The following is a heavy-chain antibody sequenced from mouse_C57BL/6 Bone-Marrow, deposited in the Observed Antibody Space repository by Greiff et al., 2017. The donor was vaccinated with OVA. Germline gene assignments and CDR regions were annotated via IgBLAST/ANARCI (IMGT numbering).Heavy chain of an antibody. CDR3: TRQGYDYDWFAY. CDR2: IRNKANNHAT. D-gene: IGHD2-4*01. CDR1: GFTFSDAW. Sequence: EVKLMESGGGLVQPGGSMKLSCAASGFTFSDAWMDWVRQSPEKGLEWVAEIRNKANNHATYYAESVKGRFTISRDDSKSSVYLQMNSLRAEDTGIYYCTRQGYDYDWFAYWGQGTLVTVSA. V-gene: IGHV6-6*01. J-gene: IGHJ3*01.